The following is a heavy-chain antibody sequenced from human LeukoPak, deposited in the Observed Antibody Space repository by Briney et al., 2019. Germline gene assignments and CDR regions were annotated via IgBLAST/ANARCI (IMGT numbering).Heavy chain of an antibody. CDR2: IYPGDSDT. Sequence: KPGESLKISCKGSGYSFTSYWIGWVRQMPGQGLEWMGIIYPGDSDTRYSPSFQGQVTISADKSISTAYLQWSSLKASDTAMYYCARRARYCGGGSCYSGDWFDPWGQGTLVTVSS. D-gene: IGHD2-15*01. CDR1: GYSFTSYW. CDR3: ARRARYCGGGSCYSGDWFDP. V-gene: IGHV5-51*03. J-gene: IGHJ5*02.